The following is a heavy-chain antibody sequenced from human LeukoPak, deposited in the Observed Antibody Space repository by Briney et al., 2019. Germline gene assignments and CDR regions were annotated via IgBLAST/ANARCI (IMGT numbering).Heavy chain of an antibody. V-gene: IGHV3-7*01. CDR2: IKQDGSEK. J-gene: IGHJ4*02. Sequence: GGSLRLSCAASGFTSSSYWMSWVRQAPGKGLEWVANIKQDGSEKYYVDSVKGRFTISRDNAKNSLYLQMNSLRAEDTAVYYCARGNYYFDYWGQGTLVTVSS. CDR3: ARGNYYFDY. CDR1: GFTSSSYW. D-gene: IGHD4-11*01.